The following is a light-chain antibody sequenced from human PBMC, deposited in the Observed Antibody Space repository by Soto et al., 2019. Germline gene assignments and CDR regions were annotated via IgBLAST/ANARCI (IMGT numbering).Light chain of an antibody. CDR3: SSYTCSRTRV. CDR2: DVS. V-gene: IGLV2-14*01. CDR1: SSDVGGYNY. J-gene: IGLJ3*02. Sequence: QSALTQPASVSGSPGQSITISCTGTSSDVGGYNYVSWYQQHPGKAPKLMIYDVSNRPSGVSNRFSGSKSGNTASLTISGVQAEDEADYYCSSYTCSRTRVFGGGTKLTVL.